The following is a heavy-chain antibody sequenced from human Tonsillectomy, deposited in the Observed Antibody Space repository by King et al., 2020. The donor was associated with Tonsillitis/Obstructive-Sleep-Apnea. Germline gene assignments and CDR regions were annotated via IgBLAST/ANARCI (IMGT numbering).Heavy chain of an antibody. CDR1: GGSISSSSCF. J-gene: IGHJ4*02. D-gene: IGHD4-17*01. Sequence: QLQESGPGLVKPSETLSLTCTVSGGSISSSSCFWGWVRQPPGKGLEWIGSIYYRGSTFYNPSLKSRVTISVDMSKNQFSLKLSSVTAADMAVYYCARQETPTVTTYYFDYWGQGTLVTVSS. CDR3: ARQETPTVTTYYFDY. CDR2: IYYRGST. V-gene: IGHV4-39*01.